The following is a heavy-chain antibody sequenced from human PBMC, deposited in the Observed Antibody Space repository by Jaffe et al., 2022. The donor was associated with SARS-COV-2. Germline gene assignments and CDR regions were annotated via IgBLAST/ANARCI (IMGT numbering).Heavy chain of an antibody. J-gene: IGHJ6*02. CDR3: ARGNNSPQLQVVAAMRYYYGMDV. V-gene: IGHV4-34*01. CDR1: GGSFSGYY. CDR2: INHSGST. Sequence: QVQLQQWGAGLLKPSETLSLTCAVYGGSFSGYYWSWIRQPPGKGLEWIGEINHSGSTNYNPSLKSRVTISVDTSKNQFSLKLSSVTAADTAVYYCARGNNSPQLQVVAAMRYYYGMDVWGQGTTVTVSS. D-gene: IGHD2-15*01.